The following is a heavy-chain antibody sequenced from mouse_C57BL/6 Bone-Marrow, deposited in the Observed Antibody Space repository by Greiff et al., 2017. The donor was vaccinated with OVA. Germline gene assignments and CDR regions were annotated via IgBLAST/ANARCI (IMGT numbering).Heavy chain of an antibody. D-gene: IGHD2-1*01. V-gene: IGHV5-9-1*02. CDR1: GFTFSTYA. Sequence: EVMLVESGEGLVKPGGSLKLSCAASGFTFSTYAMSWVRQTPEKRLEWVAYISSGGDYIYYADTVKGRFTISRDNARNTLYLQMSRLKSEDTAMYYCTRLLDAMDYWGQGTSVTVSS. CDR2: ISSGGDYI. CDR3: TRLLDAMDY. J-gene: IGHJ4*01.